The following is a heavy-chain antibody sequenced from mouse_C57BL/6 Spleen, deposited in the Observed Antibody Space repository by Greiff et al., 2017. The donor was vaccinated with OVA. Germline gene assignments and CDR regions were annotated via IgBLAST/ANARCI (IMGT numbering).Heavy chain of an antibody. Sequence: VQLQQSGAELVKPGASVKISCKASGYAFSSYWMNWVKQRPGKGLEWIGQIYPGDGDTNYNGKFKGKATLTADKSSSTAYMQLSSLTSEDSAVYFCARERGQLRLQDYWGQGTTLTVSS. V-gene: IGHV1-80*01. CDR3: ARERGQLRLQDY. CDR2: IYPGDGDT. J-gene: IGHJ2*01. D-gene: IGHD3-2*02. CDR1: GYAFSSYW.